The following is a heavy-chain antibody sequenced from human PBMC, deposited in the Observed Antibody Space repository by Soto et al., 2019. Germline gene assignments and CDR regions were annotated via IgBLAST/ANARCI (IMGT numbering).Heavy chain of an antibody. CDR1: GYTFTSYG. CDR3: ARGRYGDY. D-gene: IGHD1-1*01. CDR2: ISAHNGNT. Sequence: QVPLVQSGAEVKKPGASVKVSCKASGYTFTSYGITWVRQAPGQGLEWMGWISAHNGNTDYAQKLQGRVIVTRDTSTSTAYMELRSLRSVDTAVYYCARGRYGDYWGQGALVTVSS. J-gene: IGHJ4*02. V-gene: IGHV1-18*01.